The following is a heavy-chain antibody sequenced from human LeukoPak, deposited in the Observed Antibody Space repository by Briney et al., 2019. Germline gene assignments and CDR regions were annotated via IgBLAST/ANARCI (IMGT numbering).Heavy chain of an antibody. J-gene: IGHJ6*02. Sequence: GGSLRLSCAASGFTFSSYAVSWVRQAPGKGLEWVSAISGSGGGTYYADSVKGRFTISRDNSKNTLYLQTNSLRAEDTAVYYCAKVSRGYCRGGTCYYYYGLDVWGQGTTVTVSS. D-gene: IGHD2-15*01. CDR1: GFTFSSYA. V-gene: IGHV3-23*01. CDR3: AKVSRGYCRGGTCYYYYGLDV. CDR2: ISGSGGGT.